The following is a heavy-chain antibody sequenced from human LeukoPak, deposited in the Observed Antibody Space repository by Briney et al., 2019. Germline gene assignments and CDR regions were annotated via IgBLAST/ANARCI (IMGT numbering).Heavy chain of an antibody. CDR3: ARVKYYYDSSGYYDFDY. V-gene: IGHV1-18*04. D-gene: IGHD3-22*01. CDR2: ISAYNGNT. Sequence: GASVKVSCKASGYTFTGYYMHWVRQAPGQGLEWMGWISAYNGNTNYAQKLQGRVTITTDESTSTAYMELSSLRSEDTAVYYCARVKYYYDSSGYYDFDYWGQGTLVTVSS. J-gene: IGHJ4*02. CDR1: GYTFTGYY.